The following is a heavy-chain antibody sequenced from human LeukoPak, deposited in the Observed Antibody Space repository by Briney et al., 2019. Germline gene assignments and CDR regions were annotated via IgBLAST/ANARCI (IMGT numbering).Heavy chain of an antibody. V-gene: IGHV4-34*01. CDR1: GGSFSGYY. CDR2: INHSGST. CDR3: ARSPTEGSYTDY. D-gene: IGHD3-10*01. J-gene: IGHJ4*02. Sequence: SETLSLTCAVYGGSFSGYYWSWIRQPPGKGLEWIGEINHSGSTNYNPSLKSRVTISVDTSKNQFSLKLSSVTAADTAVYYCARSPTEGSYTDYWGREPWSPSPQ.